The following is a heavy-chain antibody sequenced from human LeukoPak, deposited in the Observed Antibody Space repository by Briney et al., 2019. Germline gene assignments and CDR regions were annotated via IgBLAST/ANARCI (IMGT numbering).Heavy chain of an antibody. CDR3: ARNGHRGYCSSTSCRPYYYYGMDV. D-gene: IGHD2-2*01. Sequence: SVKVSCKASGGTFSSYAISWVRQAPGQGLEWTGRIIPILGIANYAQKFQGRVTITADKSTSTAYMELSSLRSEDTAVYYCARNGHRGYCSSTSCRPYYYYGMDVWGQGTTVTVSS. J-gene: IGHJ6*02. CDR2: IIPILGIA. V-gene: IGHV1-69*04. CDR1: GGTFSSYA.